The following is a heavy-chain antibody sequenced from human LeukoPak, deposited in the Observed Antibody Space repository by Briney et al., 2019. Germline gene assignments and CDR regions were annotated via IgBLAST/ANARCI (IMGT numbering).Heavy chain of an antibody. D-gene: IGHD6-13*01. CDR2: IYSGGST. CDR3: AKDLGSRGYSSTYFDY. CDR1: GFTVSSNY. Sequence: GGSLRLSCAASGFTVSSNYMSWVRQAPGKGLEWVSVIYSGGSTYYADSVKGRFTISRDNSKNTLYLQMNSLRAEDTAVYYCAKDLGSRGYSSTYFDYWDQGTLVTVSS. J-gene: IGHJ4*02. V-gene: IGHV3-53*01.